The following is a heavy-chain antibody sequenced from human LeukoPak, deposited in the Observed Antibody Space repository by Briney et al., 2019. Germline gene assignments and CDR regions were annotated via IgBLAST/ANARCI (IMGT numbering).Heavy chain of an antibody. V-gene: IGHV3-30*18. J-gene: IGHJ4*02. CDR3: AKDRWLSGCYPNFDY. CDR1: GFTFSNYG. CDR2: ISFDGSNK. D-gene: IGHD6-19*01. Sequence: GGSLYLFCVASGFTFSNYGMHWVRQAPGKGLEWVAVISFDGSNKYYADSVKGRFTISRDNSKNTLYLQMNSLRAEDTAVYYRAKDRWLSGCYPNFDYWEQGSLVTVSS.